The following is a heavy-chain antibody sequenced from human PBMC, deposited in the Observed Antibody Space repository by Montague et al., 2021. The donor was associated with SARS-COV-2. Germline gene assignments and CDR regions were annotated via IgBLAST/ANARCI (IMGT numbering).Heavy chain of an antibody. J-gene: IGHJ6*02. CDR3: AREYYFGMDV. CDR2: IRIKAYSYTI. V-gene: IGHV3-72*01. CDR1: GFTFSGYN. Sequence: SLRLSCAVSGFTFSGYNMDWVRQAPGKGLEWVALIRIKAYSYTIXYAASVKGRFTISRADSQNSLYLQMNSLKTDDTAVYYCAREYYFGMDVWGQGTAVTVSS.